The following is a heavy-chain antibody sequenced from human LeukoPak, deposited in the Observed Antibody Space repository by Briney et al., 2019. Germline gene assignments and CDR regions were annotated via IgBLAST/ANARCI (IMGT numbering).Heavy chain of an antibody. V-gene: IGHV4-31*03. CDR1: GGSISSGGYY. CDR3: AREGSYPYYYYYYGMDV. D-gene: IGHD3-16*02. J-gene: IGHJ6*02. Sequence: PSETLSLTCTVSGGSISSGGYYWSWIRQHPGKGLEWIGYIYYSGSTYYNPSLKSRVTISVDTSKNQFSLKLSSVTAADTAMYYCAREGSYPYYYYYYGMDVWGQGTTVTVSS. CDR2: IYYSGST.